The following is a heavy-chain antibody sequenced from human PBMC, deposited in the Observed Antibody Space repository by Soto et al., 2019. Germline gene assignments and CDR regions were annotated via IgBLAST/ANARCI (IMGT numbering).Heavy chain of an antibody. V-gene: IGHV3-74*01. CDR1: GFTFNNYW. D-gene: IGHD1-1*01. Sequence: EVQLVESGGGLVQLGGSLRLSCAASGFTFNNYWMHWVRQAPGKGLVWVSRVKSDGSGTYYADSVEGRFTISRDNAQNTLYLQMNSLRAGDTAVYYCARGDGDHYAGKVYPGRHWGQGTLVTVSS. CDR3: ARGDGDHYAGKVYPGRH. CDR2: VKSDGSGT. J-gene: IGHJ4*02.